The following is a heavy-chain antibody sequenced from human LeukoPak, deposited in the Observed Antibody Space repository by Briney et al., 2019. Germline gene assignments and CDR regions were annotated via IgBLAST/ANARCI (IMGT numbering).Heavy chain of an antibody. CDR1: GFIFCKAW. D-gene: IGHD3-16*01. CDR3: TSALNLVLGELLGY. CDR2: IKTEAEDGTT. J-gene: IGHJ4*02. Sequence: GGSLRLSCAASGFIFCKAWMAWVRQAPGKGLEWVGHIKTEAEDGTTDYAAPVKGRFTISRDDAKSTLYLQMNSLNTEDTAVYFCTSALNLVLGELLGYWGQGTLVTVSS. V-gene: IGHV3-15*01.